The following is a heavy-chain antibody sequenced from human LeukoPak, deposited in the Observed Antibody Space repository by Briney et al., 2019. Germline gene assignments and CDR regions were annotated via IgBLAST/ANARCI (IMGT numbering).Heavy chain of an antibody. CDR3: AITYYYDSSGYYLDY. V-gene: IGHV4-31*03. D-gene: IGHD3-22*01. J-gene: IGHJ4*02. CDR1: GGSISSGGYY. CDR2: IYYSGST. Sequence: SQTLSLTCTVSGGSISSGGYYWRWIRQHPGKGLEWIGYIYYSGSTYYNPSLKSRVTISVDTSKNQFSLKLSSVTAADTAVYYCAITYYYDSSGYYLDYWGQGTLVTVSS.